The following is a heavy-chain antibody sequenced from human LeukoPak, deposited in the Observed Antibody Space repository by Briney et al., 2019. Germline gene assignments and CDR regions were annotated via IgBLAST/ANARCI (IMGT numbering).Heavy chain of an antibody. J-gene: IGHJ4*02. V-gene: IGHV1-2*02. CDR2: INPNSGGT. CDR1: GYTFTGYY. D-gene: IGHD6-19*01. CDR3: ASPVAGRWYFDY. Sequence: ASVKVSCKASGYTFTGYYMHWVRQAPGQGLEWMGWINPNSGGTNYAQKFQGRVTMTRDTSISTAYMELSRLRSDDTAVCYCASPVAGRWYFDYWGQGTLVTVSS.